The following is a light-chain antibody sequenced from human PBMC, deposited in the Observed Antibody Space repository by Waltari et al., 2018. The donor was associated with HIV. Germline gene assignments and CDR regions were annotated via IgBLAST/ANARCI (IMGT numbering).Light chain of an antibody. J-gene: IGLJ2*01. CDR1: SSVVGGYNL. Sequence: QSALPQPASVSGSPGQSTTLSCTGTSSVVGGYNLVSWYQQHPGKAPKLMIYEVSKRPSGVSNRFSGSKSGNTASLTISGLQAEDEADYYCCAYAGSTTYVIFGGGTKLTVL. V-gene: IGLV2-23*02. CDR2: EVS. CDR3: CAYAGSTTYVI.